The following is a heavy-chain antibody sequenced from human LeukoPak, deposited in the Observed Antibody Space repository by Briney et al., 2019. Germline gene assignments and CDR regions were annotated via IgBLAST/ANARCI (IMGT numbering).Heavy chain of an antibody. CDR3: ARQEEMATILFDY. V-gene: IGHV5-51*01. CDR2: IYPGDSDT. CDR1: GYSFTSYW. J-gene: IGHJ4*02. D-gene: IGHD5-24*01. Sequence: GESLKISCKGSGYSFTSYWLGWVRQMPGKGLEWMGIIYPGDSDTRYSPSFQSQVTISADKSISTAYLQWSSLKASDTAMYYCARQEEMATILFDYWGQGTLVTVSS.